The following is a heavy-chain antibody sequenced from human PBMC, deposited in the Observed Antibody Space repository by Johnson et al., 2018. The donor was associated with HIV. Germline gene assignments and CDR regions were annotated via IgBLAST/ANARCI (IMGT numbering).Heavy chain of an antibody. CDR3: AKDRSMDDAFDV. CDR1: GFTFSRYW. CDR2: INQDGSEK. Sequence: EVQLVESGGGLVQPGGSLRLSCAASGFTFSRYWMSWVRQAPGTGLEWVANINQDGSEKYYVDSVKGRFTISRDNAKNSLYLQMNSLRAEDTAVYYCAKDRSMDDAFDVWGQGTMVTVSS. V-gene: IGHV3-7*01. D-gene: IGHD1-26*01. J-gene: IGHJ3*01.